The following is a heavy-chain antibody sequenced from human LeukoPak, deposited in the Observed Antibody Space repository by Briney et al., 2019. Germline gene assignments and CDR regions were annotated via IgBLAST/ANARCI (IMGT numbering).Heavy chain of an antibody. Sequence: SETLSLTCAVYGGSFSGYYWSWIRQPPGKGLEWIGEINHSGSTNYNPSLKSRVTISVDTSKNQFSLKLSSVTAADTAVYYCAREPSYSSSLSGMDVWGQGTTVTVSS. CDR2: INHSGST. J-gene: IGHJ6*02. D-gene: IGHD6-6*01. CDR3: AREPSYSSSLSGMDV. CDR1: GGSFSGYY. V-gene: IGHV4-34*01.